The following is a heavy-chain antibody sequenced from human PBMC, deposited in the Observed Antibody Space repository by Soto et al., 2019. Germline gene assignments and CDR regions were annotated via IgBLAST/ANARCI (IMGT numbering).Heavy chain of an antibody. CDR3: ARALTTVTYGYYYYGMDV. D-gene: IGHD4-17*01. J-gene: IGHJ6*02. CDR2: INPSGGST. V-gene: IGHV1-46*01. Sequence: ASVKVSCKASGYTFTSYYMHWVRQAPGQGLEWMGIINPSGGSTSYAQKFQGRVTMTRDTSTSTVYMELSSLRSEDTAVYYCARALTTVTYGYYYYGMDVWGQGTTVTVSS. CDR1: GYTFTSYY.